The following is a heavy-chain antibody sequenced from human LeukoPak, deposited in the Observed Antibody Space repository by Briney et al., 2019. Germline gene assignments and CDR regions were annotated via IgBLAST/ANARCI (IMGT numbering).Heavy chain of an antibody. CDR2: IYPGDSGT. D-gene: IGHD4-23*01. V-gene: IGHV5-51*01. CDR3: ARQDGNSEFYFDS. Sequence: GESLKISCQSSGHNFIYYWIAWVRQMPGRGLEWMGIIYPGDSGTRYSPSFQGQVTISADKSLSTAFLQLKSLKASDTAMYYCARQDGNSEFYFDSWGQGTLVTVSS. CDR1: GHNFIYYW. J-gene: IGHJ4*02.